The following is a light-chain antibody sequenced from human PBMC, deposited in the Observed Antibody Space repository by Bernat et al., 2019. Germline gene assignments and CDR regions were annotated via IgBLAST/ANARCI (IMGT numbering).Light chain of an antibody. CDR2: AAS. CDR3: QKYDSAPKT. J-gene: IGKJ1*01. CDR1: QDIRNF. V-gene: IGKV1-27*01. Sequence: DIQMTQSPSALSASVGDRVTITCRASQDIRNFLAWYQQKPGKVPTLLIYAASTLQSGVPSRFSGSGSGTDFTLTISSLQPEDFATYYCQKYDSAPKTVGEGTRVEV.